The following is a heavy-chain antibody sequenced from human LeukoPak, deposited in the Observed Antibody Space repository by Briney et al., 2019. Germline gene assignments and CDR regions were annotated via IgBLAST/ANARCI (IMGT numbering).Heavy chain of an antibody. Sequence: GGSLRLSCAASGFTFSSYTMTWVRQAPGKWLEWVSAFTSDTGDTYYAESMRGRSTISRDNSKNTLYLQMNSLRAEDTAVYYCARSISGDYWGQGALVTVSS. J-gene: IGHJ4*02. D-gene: IGHD1-14*01. CDR1: GFTFSSYT. V-gene: IGHV3-23*01. CDR2: FTSDTGDT. CDR3: ARSISGDY.